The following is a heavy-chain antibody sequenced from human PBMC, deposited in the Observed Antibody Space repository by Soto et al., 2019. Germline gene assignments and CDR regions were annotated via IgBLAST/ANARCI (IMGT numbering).Heavy chain of an antibody. CDR2: INAGNGNT. J-gene: IGHJ5*02. V-gene: IGHV1-3*01. Sequence: VQLVQSGAEVKKPGASVKVSCKASGYTFTSYAMHWVRQAPGQRLEWMGWINAGNGNTKYSQKFQGRVTITRDTSASTAYMELSSLRSEDTAVYYCARDRRITMVRGVIRPQFDPWGQGTLVTVSS. CDR3: ARDRRITMVRGVIRPQFDP. D-gene: IGHD3-10*01. CDR1: GYTFTSYA.